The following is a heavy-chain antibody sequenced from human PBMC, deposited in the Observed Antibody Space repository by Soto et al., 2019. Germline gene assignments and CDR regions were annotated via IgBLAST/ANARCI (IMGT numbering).Heavy chain of an antibody. CDR2: IYSGGST. D-gene: IGHD3-22*01. J-gene: IGHJ3*02. CDR1: DFTVSSNY. V-gene: IGHV3-53*02. Sequence: EVQLVETGGGIIQPGGSLRLSCAASDFTVSSNYMSWVRQAPGMGLEWVSVIYSGGSTYYADSVKGRFTISRDNSKNTVYLQMNSLRLEDTAVYYCARDSRSGYYSSDAFDIWGQGTLVTVSS. CDR3: ARDSRSGYYSSDAFDI.